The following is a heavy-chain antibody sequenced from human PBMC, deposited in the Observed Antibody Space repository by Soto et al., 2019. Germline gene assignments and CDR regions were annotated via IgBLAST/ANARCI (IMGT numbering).Heavy chain of an antibody. J-gene: IGHJ6*02. V-gene: IGHV3-48*02. CDR3: ARGTYYDFWSGYGSPDYYGMDV. D-gene: IGHD3-3*01. CDR1: GFTFSSYS. CDR2: ISSSSSTI. Sequence: GGSLRLSCAASGFTFSSYSMNWVRQAPGKGLEWVSYISSSSSTIYYADSVKGRFTISRDNAKNSLYLQMNSLRDGDTAVYYCARGTYYDFWSGYGSPDYYGMDVWGQGTTGTVSS.